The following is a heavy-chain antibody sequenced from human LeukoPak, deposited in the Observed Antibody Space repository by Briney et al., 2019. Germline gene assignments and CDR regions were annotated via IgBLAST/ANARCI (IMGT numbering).Heavy chain of an antibody. CDR3: AKHLGGSMTTVVH. CDR2: SRPKANGYTA. CDR1: GFPFSDYY. J-gene: IGHJ4*02. V-gene: IGHV3-72*01. Sequence: GGSLRLSCTASGFPFSDYYIDWVRQAPGKGLEWVGRSRPKANGYTADYAASVKGRFSVSRDDSKNSLDLQMNSLKTEDTAVYYCAKHLGGSMTTVVHWGQGTLVTVSS. D-gene: IGHD4-23*01.